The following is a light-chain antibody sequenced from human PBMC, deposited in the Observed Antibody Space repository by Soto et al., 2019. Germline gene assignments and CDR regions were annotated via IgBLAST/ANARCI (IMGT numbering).Light chain of an antibody. J-gene: IGLJ1*01. CDR2: GNS. Sequence: QSVLTQPPSVSGAPGQRVTISCTGRSSNIGAGYDVHWYQQLPGTAPKLLIYGNSNQPSGVPDRFSGSKSGTSASLAITGLQAEDEADYYCQSYDSSLSGFYVFGTGTKVTVL. CDR1: SSNIGAGYD. V-gene: IGLV1-40*01. CDR3: QSYDSSLSGFYV.